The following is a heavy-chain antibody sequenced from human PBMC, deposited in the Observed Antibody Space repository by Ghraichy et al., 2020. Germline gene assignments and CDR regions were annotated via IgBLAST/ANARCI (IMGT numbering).Heavy chain of an antibody. CDR2: INQDGSKK. D-gene: IGHD4-17*01. Sequence: GGSLRLSCAASGFSFSAYAVTWVRQAPGMGLEWVADINQDGSKKYYVDSVKGRFTISRDNAKNSLYLQMNSLRAEDTAVYYCARDPRCPDYWGQGALVTVSS. J-gene: IGHJ4*02. CDR3: ARDPRCPDY. CDR1: GFSFSAYA. V-gene: IGHV3-7*01.